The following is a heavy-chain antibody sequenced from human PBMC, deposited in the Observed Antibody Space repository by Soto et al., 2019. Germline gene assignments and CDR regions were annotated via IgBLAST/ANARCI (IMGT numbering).Heavy chain of an antibody. CDR1: GFTFSSYS. J-gene: IGHJ3*02. V-gene: IGHV3-21*01. CDR2: ISSSSSYI. CDR3: ARDLRITMIVVVNDAFDI. D-gene: IGHD3-22*01. Sequence: GGSLRLSCAASGFTFSSYSMNWVRQAPGKGLEWVSSISSSSSYIYYADSVKGRFTISRDNAKNSLYLQMNSLRAEDTAVYYCARDLRITMIVVVNDAFDIWGQGTMVTVS.